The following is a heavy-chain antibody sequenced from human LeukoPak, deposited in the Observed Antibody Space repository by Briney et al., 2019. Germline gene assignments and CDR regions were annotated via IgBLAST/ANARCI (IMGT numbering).Heavy chain of an antibody. D-gene: IGHD3-10*01. CDR1: GFTFSNAW. Sequence: GGSLRLSCVASGFTFSNAWMSWLRQTPGKGLEWVGRIKSKTDGGTTDYAAPVKGRFTISRDDSKNTLYLQMNSLKIEDTAVYYCTTYYYGSGSHWGQGTLVTVSS. CDR3: TTYYYGSGSH. V-gene: IGHV3-15*01. J-gene: IGHJ4*02. CDR2: IKSKTDGGTT.